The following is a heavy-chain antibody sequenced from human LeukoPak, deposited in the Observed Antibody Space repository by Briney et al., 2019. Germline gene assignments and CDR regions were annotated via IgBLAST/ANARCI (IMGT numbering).Heavy chain of an antibody. D-gene: IGHD2-2*01. Sequence: WASVKVPCKVSGYTLTELSMHWVRQAPGKGLEWMGGFDPEDGETIYAQKSQGRVTMTEDTSTDTAYMELSSLRSEDTAVYYCATFPTPAHLPVVPAAIPPAYAFDIWGQGTMVTVSS. CDR3: ATFPTPAHLPVVPAAIPPAYAFDI. CDR1: GYTLTELS. CDR2: FDPEDGET. J-gene: IGHJ3*02. V-gene: IGHV1-24*01.